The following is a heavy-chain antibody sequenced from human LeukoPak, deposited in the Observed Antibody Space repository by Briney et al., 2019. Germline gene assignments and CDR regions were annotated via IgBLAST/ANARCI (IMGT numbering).Heavy chain of an antibody. D-gene: IGHD5-18*01. CDR2: IYPGDSDT. J-gene: IGHJ3*02. CDR3: ASVDTAMVGAGGAFDI. Sequence: NPGESLKISCKGSGYSFTSYWIGWVSQMPGKGLEWMGIIYPGDSDTRYSPSFQGQVTISADKSISTAYMQWSSLKASDTAMYYCASVDTAMVGAGGAFDIWGQGTMVTVSS. V-gene: IGHV5-51*01. CDR1: GYSFTSYW.